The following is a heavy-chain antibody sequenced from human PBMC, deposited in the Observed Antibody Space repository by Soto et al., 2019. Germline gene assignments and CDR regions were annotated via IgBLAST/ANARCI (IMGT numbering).Heavy chain of an antibody. CDR3: ARLMYYYDSSGYSQTYYFDY. D-gene: IGHD3-22*01. V-gene: IGHV4-39*07. J-gene: IGHJ4*02. Sequence: SETLCLTCTVSGGSISSSSYYWGWIRQPPGKGLEWIGSIYYSGSTYYNPSLKSRVTISVDTSKNQFSLKLSSVTAADTAVYYCARLMYYYDSSGYSQTYYFDYWGQGTLVTXSS. CDR1: GGSISSSSYY. CDR2: IYYSGST.